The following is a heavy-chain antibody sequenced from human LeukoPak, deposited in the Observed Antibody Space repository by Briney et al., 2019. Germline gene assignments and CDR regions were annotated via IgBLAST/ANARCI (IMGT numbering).Heavy chain of an antibody. Sequence: SETLSLTCTVSGGSISSYYWSWLRQPPGKGREWVGYIYYSGSTNYNPSLKSRVTITVDTSKNQFSLELSSVTAADTAVYYCASFLILHDRSRYLKDWGQGTLVTVSS. CDR3: ASFLILHDRSRYLKD. CDR2: IYYSGST. V-gene: IGHV4-59*08. J-gene: IGHJ4*02. D-gene: IGHD3-22*01. CDR1: GGSISSYY.